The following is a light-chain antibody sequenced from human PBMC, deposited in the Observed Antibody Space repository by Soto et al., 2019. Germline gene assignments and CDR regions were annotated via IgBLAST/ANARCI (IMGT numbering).Light chain of an antibody. CDR3: QPYSDAPHT. CDR2: GSS. V-gene: IGKV3-20*01. J-gene: IGKJ2*01. CDR1: LSLSDNY. Sequence: EVVLTQSPGTLSLSPGERAALSCRASLSLSDNYLAWYHQRPGQAPRLLIYGSSTRAAGIPDRFRGSGTGTDFTLTIRRLEPEDCGVYYCQPYSDAPHTFGLGTKVEIQ.